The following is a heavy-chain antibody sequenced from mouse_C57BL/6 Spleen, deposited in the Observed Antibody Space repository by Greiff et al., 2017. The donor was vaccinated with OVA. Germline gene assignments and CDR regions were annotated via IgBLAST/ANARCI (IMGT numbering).Heavy chain of an antibody. D-gene: IGHD1-1*01. J-gene: IGHJ1*03. V-gene: IGHV3-6*01. CDR3: VRFITTVVATGYWYFEV. CDR1: GYSITSGYY. Sequence: EVKLQESGPGLVKPSQSLSLTCSVPGYSITSGYYWNWIRQFPGNKLEWMGYISYDGSNNYNPSLKNRISITRDTSKNQFFLKLNSVTTEDTATYYCVRFITTVVATGYWYFEVWGTGTTVTVSS. CDR2: ISYDGSN.